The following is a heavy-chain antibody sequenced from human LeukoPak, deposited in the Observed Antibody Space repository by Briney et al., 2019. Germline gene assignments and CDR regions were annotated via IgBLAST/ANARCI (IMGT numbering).Heavy chain of an antibody. D-gene: IGHD3-10*01. CDR2: INHSGST. CDR1: GGSFSGYY. J-gene: IGHJ4*02. V-gene: IGHV4-34*01. CDR3: ARLVRGPLTNDY. Sequence: SETLSLTCAVYGGSFSGYYWSWIRQPPGKGLEWIGEINHSGSTNYNPSLKSRVTISVDTSKNQFSLKLSSVTAADTAVYYCARLVRGPLTNDYWGQGTLVTVSS.